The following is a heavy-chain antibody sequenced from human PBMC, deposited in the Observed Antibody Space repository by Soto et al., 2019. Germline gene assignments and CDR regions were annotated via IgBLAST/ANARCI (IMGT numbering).Heavy chain of an antibody. Sequence: AGSLRLSCAASGFTFTRYSMNWVRQAPGKGLEWVSSISSTTNYIYYGDSMKGRFTISRDNAKNSLYLEMNSLRAEDTAVYYCARESEDLTSNFDYWGQGTRVTVSS. CDR2: ISSTTNYI. J-gene: IGHJ4*02. CDR3: ARESEDLTSNFDY. V-gene: IGHV3-21*06. CDR1: GFTFTRYS.